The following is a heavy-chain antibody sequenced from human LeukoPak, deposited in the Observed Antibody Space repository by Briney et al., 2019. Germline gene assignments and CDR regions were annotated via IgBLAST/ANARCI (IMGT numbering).Heavy chain of an antibody. CDR3: ARRWNYGRNYYIDV. D-gene: IGHD1-7*01. Sequence: KTSETLSLTCAAYGGSFSNYYWSWIRQPPGKGLEWIGEINDSGRTNYNPSLMSRATVSVDTSKKQFSLRLTSVTATDTAVYYCARRWNYGRNYYIDVWGKGATVSVSS. J-gene: IGHJ6*03. CDR2: INDSGRT. V-gene: IGHV4-34*01. CDR1: GGSFSNYY.